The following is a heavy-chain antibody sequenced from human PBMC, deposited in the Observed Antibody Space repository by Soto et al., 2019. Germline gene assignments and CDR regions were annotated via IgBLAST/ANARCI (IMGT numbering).Heavy chain of an antibody. CDR2: ISYDGSNK. D-gene: IGHD6-6*01. CDR1: GFTFSSYR. V-gene: IGHV3-30*18. J-gene: IGHJ4*02. Sequence: GGSLRLSCAASGFTFSSYRMHWVRQAPGKGLEWVAVISYDGSNKYYADSVKGRFTISRDNSKNTLYLQMNSLRAEDTAVYYCAKSHSCSSSFGLDYWGQGTLVTVSS. CDR3: AKSHSCSSSFGLDY.